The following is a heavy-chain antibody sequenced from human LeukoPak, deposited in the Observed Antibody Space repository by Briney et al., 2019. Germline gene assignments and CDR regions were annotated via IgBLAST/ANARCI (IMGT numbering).Heavy chain of an antibody. D-gene: IGHD3-16*01. CDR2: ISGSGST. Sequence: GGSLRLSCAGSGFTFSSYAMSWVRQAPGKGLEWVSTISGSGSTYYAESVKGRFTISRDNSKSTLYMPMNSLRVDDTGVYYCYYEGYWGQGTLVTVSS. J-gene: IGHJ4*02. CDR1: GFTFSSYA. CDR3: YYEGY. V-gene: IGHV3-23*01.